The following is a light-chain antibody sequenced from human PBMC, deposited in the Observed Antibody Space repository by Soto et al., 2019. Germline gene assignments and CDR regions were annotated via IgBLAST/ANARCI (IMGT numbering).Light chain of an antibody. CDR1: QSVRSW. CDR2: DAS. CDR3: QQYDNLPLI. J-gene: IGKJ5*01. Sequence: DIQMTQSPSTLSASVGDRVTITCRASQSVRSWLAWYQQKPGRAPKFLIYDASSLESGVPSRFSGSGSGTDFTLTISSLQPEDFATYYCQQYDNLPLIFGQGTRLEIK. V-gene: IGKV1-5*01.